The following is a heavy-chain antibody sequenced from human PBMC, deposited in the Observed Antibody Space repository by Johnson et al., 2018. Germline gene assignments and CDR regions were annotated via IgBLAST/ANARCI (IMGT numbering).Heavy chain of an antibody. V-gene: IGHV4-59*02. CDR3: ARGFGGGAYAFAFY. Sequence: QVQLQESGPGLVKPSETLSLTCTVSGGSVSSYSWSWIRQLPGKGPEWIGSIQSSGDTKYNPSLKSRLPILIDSSKDQFSLQLTAVTAADTAVYFCARGFGGGAYAFAFYWGQGTLVTVSS. CDR2: IQSSGDT. CDR1: GGSVSSYS. D-gene: IGHD3-3*01. J-gene: IGHJ4*02.